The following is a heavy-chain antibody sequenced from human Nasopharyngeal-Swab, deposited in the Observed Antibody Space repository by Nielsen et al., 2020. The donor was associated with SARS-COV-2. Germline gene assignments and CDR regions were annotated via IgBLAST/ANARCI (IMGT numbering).Heavy chain of an antibody. Sequence: GESLKISCAASGFIVSSNYMSWVRQAPGKGLEWVSVIYSGGSTYYADSVKGRFTISRDNSKNTLYLQMNSLRAEDTAVYYCARQGIAAAGDWFDPWGQGTLVTVSS. J-gene: IGHJ5*02. CDR1: GFIVSSNY. D-gene: IGHD6-13*01. V-gene: IGHV3-53*01. CDR3: ARQGIAAAGDWFDP. CDR2: IYSGGST.